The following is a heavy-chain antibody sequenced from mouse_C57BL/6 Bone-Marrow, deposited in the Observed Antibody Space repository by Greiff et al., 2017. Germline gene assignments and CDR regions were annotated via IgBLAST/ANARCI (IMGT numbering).Heavy chain of an antibody. J-gene: IGHJ2*01. CDR2: INPSTGGT. CDR3: ARSPRITTVVGRDY. CDR1: GYSFTGYY. D-gene: IGHD1-1*01. Sequence: VQLQQSGPELVKPGASVKISCKASGYSFTGYYMNWVKQSPEKSLEWIGEINPSTGGTTYNQKFKAKATLTVDKSSSTAYMQLKSLTSEDSAVYYCARSPRITTVVGRDYWGQGTTLTVSS. V-gene: IGHV1-42*01.